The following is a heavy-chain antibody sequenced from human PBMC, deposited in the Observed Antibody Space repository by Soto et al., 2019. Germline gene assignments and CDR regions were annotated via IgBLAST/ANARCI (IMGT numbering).Heavy chain of an antibody. D-gene: IGHD3-10*01. V-gene: IGHV4-31*03. CDR1: GGSISSGGYY. CDR3: ARGVTLVRGVIHTPYFDY. J-gene: IGHJ4*02. Sequence: QVQLQESGPGLVKPSQTLSLTCTVSGGSISSGGYYWSWIRQHPGKGLEWIGYIYYSGSTYYNPSLKRRVTISVDTSKNQFSLKLSSVTAAHTAVYYCARGVTLVRGVIHTPYFDYWGQGALVTVSS. CDR2: IYYSGST.